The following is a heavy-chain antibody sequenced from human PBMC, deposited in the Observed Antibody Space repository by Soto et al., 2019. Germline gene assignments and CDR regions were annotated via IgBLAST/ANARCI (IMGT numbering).Heavy chain of an antibody. D-gene: IGHD3-9*01. Sequence: PGGSLRLSCAASGFTFSSYGMHWVRQAPGKGLEWVAVIWYDGSNKYYADSVKGRFTISRDNSKNTLYLQMNSLRAEDTAVYYCARDSGYDILTGSPTYYYYGMDVWGQGTTVTVSS. J-gene: IGHJ6*02. V-gene: IGHV3-33*01. CDR1: GFTFSSYG. CDR2: IWYDGSNK. CDR3: ARDSGYDILTGSPTYYYYGMDV.